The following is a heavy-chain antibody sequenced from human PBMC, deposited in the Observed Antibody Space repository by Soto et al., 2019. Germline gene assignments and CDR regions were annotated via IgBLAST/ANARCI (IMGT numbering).Heavy chain of an antibody. Sequence: ASVKVSCKASGYTFTGYYMHWVRQAPGQGLEWMGWINPNSGGTNYAQKFQGRVTMTRDTSISTAYMELSRLRSDDTAVYYCARLSLNGFLEWRTSYGMDVWGQGTTVTVSS. CDR2: INPNSGGT. V-gene: IGHV1-2*02. J-gene: IGHJ6*02. D-gene: IGHD3-3*01. CDR3: ARLSLNGFLEWRTSYGMDV. CDR1: GYTFTGYY.